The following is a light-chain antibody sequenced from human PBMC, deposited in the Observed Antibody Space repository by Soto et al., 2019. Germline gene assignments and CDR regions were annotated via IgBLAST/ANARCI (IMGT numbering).Light chain of an antibody. CDR3: QQYNTYPLT. Sequence: DIQMTQSPSTLSASVGDRVTITCRASQRISTWLACYQQKPGKAPKLLIYKASSLEARIPSRFSGSGSGTEFNITISSLQHDDFATYYCQQYNTYPLTFGGGTTVEIK. CDR2: KAS. J-gene: IGKJ4*01. CDR1: QRISTW. V-gene: IGKV1-5*03.